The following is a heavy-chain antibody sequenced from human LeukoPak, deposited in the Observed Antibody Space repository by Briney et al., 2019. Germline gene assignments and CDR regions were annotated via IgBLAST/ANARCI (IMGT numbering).Heavy chain of an antibody. CDR3: ARGNFSTYDFWSGYYLGQLDY. CDR2: IYYSGST. J-gene: IGHJ4*02. V-gene: IGHV4-59*01. D-gene: IGHD3-3*01. CDR1: GGSISSYY. Sequence: SETLSLTCTVSGGSISSYYWSWIRQPPGKGLEWIGYIYYSGSTNYNPSLKSRVTISVDTSKNQFSLKLSSVTAADTAVYYCARGNFSTYDFWSGYYLGQLDYWGQGTLVTVSS.